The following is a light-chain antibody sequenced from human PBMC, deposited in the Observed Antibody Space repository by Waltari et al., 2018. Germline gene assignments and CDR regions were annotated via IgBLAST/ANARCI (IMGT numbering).Light chain of an antibody. V-gene: IGKV3-20*01. CDR2: GAS. J-gene: IGKJ1*01. CDR1: QSVSRT. CDR3: QHYVRLPAT. Sequence: EIVLTQSPGTLSLSPGERATLSCRASQSVSRTLAWYQQKPCQAPKLLIYGASIRATCIPDRFTGSESGTDFSLTISSLEPEDFAIYFCQHYVRLPATFGQGTKVEIK.